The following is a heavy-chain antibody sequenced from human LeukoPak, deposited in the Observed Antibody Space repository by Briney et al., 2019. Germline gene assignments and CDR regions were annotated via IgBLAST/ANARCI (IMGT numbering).Heavy chain of an antibody. J-gene: IGHJ6*02. V-gene: IGHV4-34*01. CDR1: GGSFSGYY. CDR2: INHSGST. D-gene: IGHD2-2*01. Sequence: SETLSLTCAVYGGSFSGYYWSWIRQPPGKGVEWIGEINHSGSTNYNPSLKSRVTISVDMSKNQFSLKLSSVTAADTAVYYCARYCSSTSCYRYYYYGLDVWGQGTTVTVSS. CDR3: ARYCSSTSCYRYYYYGLDV.